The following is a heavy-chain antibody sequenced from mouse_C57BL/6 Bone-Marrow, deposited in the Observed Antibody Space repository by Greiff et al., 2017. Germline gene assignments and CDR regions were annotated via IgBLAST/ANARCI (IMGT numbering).Heavy chain of an antibody. CDR1: GYAFSSYW. J-gene: IGHJ1*03. CDR2: IYPGDGDT. D-gene: IGHD1-1*01. CDR3: ARIPYYYYGSSYAYFDV. V-gene: IGHV1-80*01. Sequence: VKVVESGAELVKPGASVKISCKASGYAFSSYWMNWVKQRPGKGLEWIGQIYPGDGDTNYNGKFKGKATLTADKSSSTAYMQLSSLTSEDSAVYFCARIPYYYYGSSYAYFDVWGTGTTVTVSS.